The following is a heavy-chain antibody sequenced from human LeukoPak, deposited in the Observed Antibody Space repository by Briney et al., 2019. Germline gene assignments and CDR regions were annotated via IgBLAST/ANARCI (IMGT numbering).Heavy chain of an antibody. CDR1: GYTFTSYD. Sequence: ASVKVSCKASGYTFTSYDINWVRQATGQGLEWMGWMNPNSGNTGYAQKFQGRVTITRNTSISTAYMELSSLRSEDTAVYYCARALVFVDTAMVTGYWFDPWGQGTLVTVSS. D-gene: IGHD5-18*01. CDR3: ARALVFVDTAMVTGYWFDP. J-gene: IGHJ5*02. V-gene: IGHV1-8*03. CDR2: MNPNSGNT.